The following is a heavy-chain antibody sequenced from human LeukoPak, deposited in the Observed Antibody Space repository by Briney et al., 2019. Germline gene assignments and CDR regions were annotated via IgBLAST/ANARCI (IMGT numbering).Heavy chain of an antibody. V-gene: IGHV3-30*18. CDR3: AKGYSGYDWSLVDY. J-gene: IGHJ4*02. Sequence: PGGSLRLSCAASGFTFSSYGMHWVRQAPGKGLEWVAVISYDGSNRYYADSVKGRFTISRDNSKNTLYLQMNSLRAEDTAVYYCAKGYSGYDWSLVDYWGQGTLVNVSS. CDR2: ISYDGSNR. CDR1: GFTFSSYG. D-gene: IGHD5-12*01.